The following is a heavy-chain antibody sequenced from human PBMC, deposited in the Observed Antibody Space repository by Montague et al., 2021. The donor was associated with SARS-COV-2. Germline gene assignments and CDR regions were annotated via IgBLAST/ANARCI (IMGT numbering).Heavy chain of an antibody. J-gene: IGHJ4*02. Sequence: CAISGDSVAENRPRSDWNRQSPQTDIEWVGRTYYRSRWSNDYAVSVRSRIIINPDTSTNQFSLQLSSVTPEDTAVYFCARERWAVGVSFDYWGQGTLVTVSS. D-gene: IGHD1-26*01. V-gene: IGHV6-1*01. CDR1: GDSVAENRPR. CDR3: ARERWAVGVSFDY. CDR2: TYYRSRWSN.